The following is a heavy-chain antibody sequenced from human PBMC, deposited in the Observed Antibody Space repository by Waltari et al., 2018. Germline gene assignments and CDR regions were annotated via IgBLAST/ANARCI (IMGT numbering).Heavy chain of an antibody. CDR3: ARGNGGYSD. Sequence: QVQLQQWGAGLLKPSETLSLTCGVSGGSFSGYYWGWIRQPPGKGLEWIGEVDHGGSATYHPSLKRRVTMSVDTSSNQFSLKMISVTAADTAVYYCARGNGGYSDWGPGALVAVSS. CDR1: GGSFSGYY. CDR2: VDHGGSA. J-gene: IGHJ4*02. D-gene: IGHD1-26*01. V-gene: IGHV4-34*02.